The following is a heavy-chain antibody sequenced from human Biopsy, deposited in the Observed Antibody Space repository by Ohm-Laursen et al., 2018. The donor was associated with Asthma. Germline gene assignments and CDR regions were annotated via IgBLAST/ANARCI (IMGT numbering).Heavy chain of an antibody. CDR2: ICYDGSNK. D-gene: IGHD4-17*01. J-gene: IGHJ4*02. CDR1: GFTFSSYG. Sequence: SLRLSCAASGFTFSSYGMHGVRQAPGKGLEWVAVICYDGSNKYYADSVKGRFTISRDNSKNTLYLQMNSLRAEDTAVYYCATFPYGDYLPLDYWGQGTLVTVSS. V-gene: IGHV3-33*01. CDR3: ATFPYGDYLPLDY.